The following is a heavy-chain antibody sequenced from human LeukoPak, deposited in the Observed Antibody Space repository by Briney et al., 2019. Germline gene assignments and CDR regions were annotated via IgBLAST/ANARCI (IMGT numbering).Heavy chain of an antibody. CDR2: IRYDGSNK. D-gene: IGHD6-19*01. CDR1: GFTFGSYG. J-gene: IGHJ3*02. Sequence: GGSLRLSCAASGFTFGSYGMHWVRQAPGKGLEWVAFIRYDGSNKYYADSVKGRFTISRDNSKNTLYLQMNSLRAEDTAVYYCISVIAVAGTRYAFDIWGQGTMVTVSS. V-gene: IGHV3-30*02. CDR3: ISVIAVAGTRYAFDI.